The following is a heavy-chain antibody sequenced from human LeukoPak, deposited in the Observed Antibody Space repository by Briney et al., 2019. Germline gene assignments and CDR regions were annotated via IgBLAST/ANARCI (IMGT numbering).Heavy chain of an antibody. Sequence: SETLSLTCTVSGGSISSYYWSWIRQPAGKGLEWIGRIYTSGSTNYNPSLKSRVTMSVDTSKNQFSLKLSSVTAADTAVYYCAKDGDCSSTSCYYYYYYGMDVWGQGTTVTVSS. CDR2: IYTSGST. D-gene: IGHD2-2*01. CDR1: GGSISSYY. J-gene: IGHJ6*02. CDR3: AKDGDCSSTSCYYYYYYGMDV. V-gene: IGHV4-4*07.